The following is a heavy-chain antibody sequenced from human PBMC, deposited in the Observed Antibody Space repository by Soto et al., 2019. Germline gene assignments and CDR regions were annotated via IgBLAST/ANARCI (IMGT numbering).Heavy chain of an antibody. Sequence: QVQLVQSGAEVKKPGSSVKVSCKASGGTFSSYAISWVRQAPGQGLEWMGGIIPIFGTAKYAQKFQGRVTITADESTSTAYMELSSLRSEYTAVYYCATGYCSGGSSCNWFDPWGQGTLVTVSS. CDR3: ATGYCSGGSSCNWFDP. CDR2: IIPIFGTA. D-gene: IGHD2-15*01. J-gene: IGHJ5*02. CDR1: GGTFSSYA. V-gene: IGHV1-69*01.